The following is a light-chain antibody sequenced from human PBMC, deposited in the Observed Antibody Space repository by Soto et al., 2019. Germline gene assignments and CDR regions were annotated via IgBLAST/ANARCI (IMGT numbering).Light chain of an antibody. CDR3: QLYGNWPLT. Sequence: DIVMTQSPASLSLSPGERATLSCRASQSVSSNFAWCQQKPGQAPRLLIYAASIRTTGIPTRCSGSGSGAEVTLTISSLQSDDSAVYYCQLYGNWPLTFGGGTKVEI. CDR1: QSVSSN. J-gene: IGKJ4*01. CDR2: AAS. V-gene: IGKV3-15*01.